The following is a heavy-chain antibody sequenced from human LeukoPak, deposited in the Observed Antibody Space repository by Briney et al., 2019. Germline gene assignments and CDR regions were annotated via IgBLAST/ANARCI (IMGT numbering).Heavy chain of an antibody. D-gene: IGHD3-22*01. CDR2: ISAYNGNT. Sequence: ASVKVSCKASGYTFTSHGISWVRQAPGQGLEWMGWISAYNGNTNYAQKLQGRVTMTTDTSTSTAYMELRSLRSDDTAVYYCARDSSGYYGSSWFDPWGQGTLVTVSS. V-gene: IGHV1-18*01. CDR3: ARDSSGYYGSSWFDP. CDR1: GYTFTSHG. J-gene: IGHJ5*02.